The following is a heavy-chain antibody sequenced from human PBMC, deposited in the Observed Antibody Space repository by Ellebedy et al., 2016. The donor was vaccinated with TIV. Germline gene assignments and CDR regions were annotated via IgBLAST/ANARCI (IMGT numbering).Heavy chain of an antibody. CDR1: GFRFSSYA. V-gene: IGHV3-23*03. CDR2: IHSGGST. CDR3: TNSDLYSSGWLFES. Sequence: GESLKISCSASGFRFSSYAMNWVRQAPAKGLEWVSVIHSGGSTGYADSVKGRFTISRANSKNTLYLQMHSLRAEDTALYYCTNSDLYSSGWLFESWGQGSLVTVSS. D-gene: IGHD6-19*01. J-gene: IGHJ4*02.